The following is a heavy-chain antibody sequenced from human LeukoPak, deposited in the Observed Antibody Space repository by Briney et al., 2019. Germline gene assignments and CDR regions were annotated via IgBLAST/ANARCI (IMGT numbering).Heavy chain of an antibody. D-gene: IGHD6-13*01. J-gene: IGHJ4*02. CDR1: GGSISNYY. CDR3: ARVSRIAAAGTFDY. Sequence: PSETLSLTCIVSGGSISNYYWSWIRQPPGKGLEWIGYIFSSGNTNYNPSLKSRVTMSVDTSKNQFSLKLSSVTAADTAVYYCARVSRIAAAGTFDYWGQGTLVTVSS. V-gene: IGHV4-59*01. CDR2: IFSSGNT.